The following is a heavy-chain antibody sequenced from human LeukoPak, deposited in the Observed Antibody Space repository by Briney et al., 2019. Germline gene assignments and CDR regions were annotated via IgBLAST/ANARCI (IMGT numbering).Heavy chain of an antibody. CDR2: ISAYNGNT. D-gene: IGHD2-15*01. J-gene: IGHJ5*02. CDR3: ATHCSGVSCYGSDGP. Sequence: ASVKVSCKASGYTFTSYGISWVRQAPGQGLEWMGWISAYNGNTNYAQEFHGRVTMTTDTPTSTAYMELRSLRSDDTAVYYCATHCSGVSCYGSDGPWGQGTLVTVSS. V-gene: IGHV1-18*01. CDR1: GYTFTSYG.